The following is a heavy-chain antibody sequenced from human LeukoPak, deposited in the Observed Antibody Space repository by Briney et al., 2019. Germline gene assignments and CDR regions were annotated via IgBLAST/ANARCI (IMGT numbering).Heavy chain of an antibody. V-gene: IGHV3-23*01. CDR3: PRQSYASGWSPFDY. CDR2: ISGGGVTT. J-gene: IGHJ4*02. CDR1: GFTFSNYA. D-gene: IGHD6-19*01. Sequence: QPGGSLRLSCAASGFTFSNYAMSWVRQAPGKGLEWVSTISGGGVTTYYGDSAKGRFTISRDNSKNTLYLQMNSLRAEDTAVYYCPRQSYASGWSPFDYWGQGILVTVSS.